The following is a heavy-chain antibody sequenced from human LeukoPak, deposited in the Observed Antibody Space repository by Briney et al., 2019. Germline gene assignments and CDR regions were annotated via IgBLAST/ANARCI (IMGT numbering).Heavy chain of an antibody. D-gene: IGHD1-26*01. CDR1: GGSISSSSYY. CDR3: ARDCIVGATTHWFDP. Sequence: QASETLSLTCTVSGGSISSSSYYWGWIRQPPGKGLEWIGSIYYSGSAYYNPSPKSRVTISVDTSKNQFSLKLSSVTAADTAVYYCARDCIVGATTHWFDPWGQGTLVTVSS. J-gene: IGHJ5*02. V-gene: IGHV4-39*07. CDR2: IYYSGSA.